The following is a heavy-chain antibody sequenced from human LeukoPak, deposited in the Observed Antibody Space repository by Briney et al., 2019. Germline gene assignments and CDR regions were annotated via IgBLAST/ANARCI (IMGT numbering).Heavy chain of an antibody. Sequence: GGSLRLSCAASGFTFSSYAMHWVRQAPGKGLEWVAVISYDGSNKYYADSVKGRFTISRDNSKNTLYLQMNSLRAEDTAVYYCARDPRGPIVGVNNWFDPWGQGTLVTVSS. CDR3: ARDPRGPIVGVNNWFDP. J-gene: IGHJ5*02. V-gene: IGHV3-30*04. D-gene: IGHD1-26*01. CDR1: GFTFSSYA. CDR2: ISYDGSNK.